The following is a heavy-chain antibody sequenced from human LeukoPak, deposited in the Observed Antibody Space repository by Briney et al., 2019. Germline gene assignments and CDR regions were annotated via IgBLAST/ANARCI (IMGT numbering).Heavy chain of an antibody. CDR1: GYTFTGYY. D-gene: IGHD2-15*01. CDR2: INPNSGGT. CDR3: VRKSATRRTSEFDY. J-gene: IGHJ4*02. Sequence: GASVKVSCKASGYTFTGYYMHWVRQAPGQGLEWMGWINPNSGGTKYAQKFQGRVTMTRDTSISTAHMELSRLRSDDTAVFYCVRKSATRRTSEFDYWGQGTPVTVSS. V-gene: IGHV1-2*02.